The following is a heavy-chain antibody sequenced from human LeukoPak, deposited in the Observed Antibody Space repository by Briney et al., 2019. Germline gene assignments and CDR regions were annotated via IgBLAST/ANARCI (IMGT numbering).Heavy chain of an antibody. V-gene: IGHV3-9*01. Sequence: PGGSLRLSCAASGFTFDDYAMHWVRQAPGKGLEWVSGISWNSGSIGYADSVKGRFTISRDNAKNSLYLQMNSLRAEDTALYYCAKGGMAVAVHFDYWGQGTLVTVSS. CDR3: AKGGMAVAVHFDY. CDR1: GFTFDDYA. D-gene: IGHD6-19*01. J-gene: IGHJ4*02. CDR2: ISWNSGSI.